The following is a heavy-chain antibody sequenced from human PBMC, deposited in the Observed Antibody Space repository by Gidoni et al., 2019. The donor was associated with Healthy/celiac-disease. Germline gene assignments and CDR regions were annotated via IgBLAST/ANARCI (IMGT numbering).Heavy chain of an antibody. CDR1: FTFSNAW. CDR3: TTEPEHDYDCWSGRFYYMDV. CDR2: IKSKTDGGTT. D-gene: IGHD3-3*01. V-gene: IGHV3-15*01. Sequence: FTFSNAWMSWVRQAPGKGLEWVGRIKSKTDGGTTDYAAPVKGRFTISRDDSKNTLYLQMNSLKTEDTAVYYCTTEPEHDYDCWSGRFYYMDVWGKGTTVTVSS. J-gene: IGHJ6*03.